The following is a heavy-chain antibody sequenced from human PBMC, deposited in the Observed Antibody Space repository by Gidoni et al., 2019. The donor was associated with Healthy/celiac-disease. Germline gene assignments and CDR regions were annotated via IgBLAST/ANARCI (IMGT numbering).Heavy chain of an antibody. CDR2: IYTSGST. J-gene: IGHJ4*02. Sequence: QVQLQESGPGLVKPSETLSLNCTVSGGSISSYYGSWIRQPAGKGLEWIGRIYTSGSTNNNPSLKGRVSMSVDTSKNKFSLKLSSVTAADTAVYYCAREPLIYDFWSGPATFDYWGQGTLVTVSS. V-gene: IGHV4-4*07. D-gene: IGHD3-3*01. CDR3: AREPLIYDFWSGPATFDY. CDR1: GGSISSYY.